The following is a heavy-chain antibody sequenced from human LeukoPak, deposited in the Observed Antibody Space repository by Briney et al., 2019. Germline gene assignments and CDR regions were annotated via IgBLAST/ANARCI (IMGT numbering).Heavy chain of an antibody. J-gene: IGHJ3*02. Sequence: SETLSLTCTVSGGSISSGSYYWSWIRQPAGKGLEWIGRIYTSGSTNYNPSLKSRVTISVDTSKNQFSLKLSSVTAADTAVYYCARDYSNYGFAFDIWGQGTMVTVSS. CDR3: ARDYSNYGFAFDI. V-gene: IGHV4-61*02. D-gene: IGHD4-11*01. CDR2: IYTSGST. CDR1: GGSISSGSYY.